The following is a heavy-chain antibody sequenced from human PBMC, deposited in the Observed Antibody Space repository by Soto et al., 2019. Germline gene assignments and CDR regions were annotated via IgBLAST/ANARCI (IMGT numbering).Heavy chain of an antibody. V-gene: IGHV3-30*09. CDR3: ARARLDTPALDY. CDR2: ISYDGNNK. CDR1: GFTYSPNA. D-gene: IGHD2-2*01. J-gene: IGHJ4*02. Sequence: QVKLVESGGGVVQPGRSLRLSCAASGFTYSPNAMHWVRQAPGKGLEWVAVISYDGNNKNYADSVKGRLAISRDNSRNTLYLQMNSLRAEDTAVYYCARARLDTPALDYWGQGTLVTVSS.